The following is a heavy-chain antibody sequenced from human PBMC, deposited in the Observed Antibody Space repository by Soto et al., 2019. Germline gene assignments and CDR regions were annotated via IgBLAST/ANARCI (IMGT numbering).Heavy chain of an antibody. CDR2: ISHAGDTT. Sequence: GESLKISCEASGFTFSSYAMSWVRQAPGKGLEWVSAISHAGDTTYYADSVKGRFTISRDNSKNWLYLQMNSLRADDTAVYYCAKDKSDVLTGYYLSYFDYWGQGTLVTVSS. CDR1: GFTFSSYA. CDR3: AKDKSDVLTGYYLSYFDY. V-gene: IGHV3-23*01. J-gene: IGHJ4*02. D-gene: IGHD3-9*01.